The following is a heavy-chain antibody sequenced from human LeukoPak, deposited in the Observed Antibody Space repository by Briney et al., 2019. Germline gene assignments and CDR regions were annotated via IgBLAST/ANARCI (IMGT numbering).Heavy chain of an antibody. Sequence: PGGSLRLSCAASGFTFSSYAMSWVRQAPGKGLEWVSAISGSGGSTYYADSVKGRFTISRDNAKNSLYLQMNSLGAEDTAVYYCARDVWSYYYGSGSPFDYWGQGTLVTVSS. CDR3: ARDVWSYYYGSGSPFDY. CDR2: ISGSGGST. V-gene: IGHV3-23*01. D-gene: IGHD3-10*01. CDR1: GFTFSSYA. J-gene: IGHJ4*02.